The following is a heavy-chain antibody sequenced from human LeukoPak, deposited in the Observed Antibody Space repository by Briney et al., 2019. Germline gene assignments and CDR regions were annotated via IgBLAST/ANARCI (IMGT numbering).Heavy chain of an antibody. CDR3: AKDRRSSTSCPFDY. CDR1: GYTFTSYG. J-gene: IGHJ4*02. D-gene: IGHD2-2*01. CDR2: ISAYNGNT. Sequence: ASVKVSCKASGYTFTSYGISWVRQAPGQGLEWMGWISAYNGNTNYAQKLQGRVTMTTDTSTSTAYMELRSLRSDDTAVYYCAKDRRSSTSCPFDYWGQGTLVTVSS. V-gene: IGHV1-18*01.